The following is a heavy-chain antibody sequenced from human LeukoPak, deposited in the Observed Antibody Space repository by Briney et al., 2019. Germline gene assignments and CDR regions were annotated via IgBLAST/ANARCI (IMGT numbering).Heavy chain of an antibody. CDR1: GGSISTYY. CDR2: IYYSGST. V-gene: IGHV4-59*01. CDR3: ARGFTLFDP. D-gene: IGHD2/OR15-2a*01. Sequence: SETLSLTCTVSGGSISTYYWSWIRQPPGKGLEWIGYIYYSGSTNYNPSLKSRVTISVDTSKKQFSLKLSSVTAADTALYYCARGFTLFDPWGQGTLVTVSS. J-gene: IGHJ5*02.